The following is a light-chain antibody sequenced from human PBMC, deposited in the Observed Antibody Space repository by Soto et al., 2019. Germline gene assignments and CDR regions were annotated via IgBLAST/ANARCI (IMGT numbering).Light chain of an antibody. V-gene: IGKV3-11*01. J-gene: IGKJ4*01. CDR1: QSVSSY. CDR3: QQRSNWLT. Sequence: EIVLTQSPATLSLSPGERATLSCRASQSVSSYLAWYQQKPGQAPRLLIYDASNRASGIPARFSGSGSGTDFTLTISRLEPEDFAVYYCQQRSNWLTFGGGTKAEIK. CDR2: DAS.